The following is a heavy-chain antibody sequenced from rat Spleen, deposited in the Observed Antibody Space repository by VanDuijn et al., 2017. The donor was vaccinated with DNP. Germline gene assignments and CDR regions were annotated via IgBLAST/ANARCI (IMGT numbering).Heavy chain of an antibody. J-gene: IGHJ4*01. CDR2: IWTGGST. V-gene: IGHV2-43*01. CDR3: MSVAMDA. CDR1: GFSLTSYH. Sequence: QVQLKESGPGLVQPSQTLSLACTVSGFSLTSYHVHWVRQPSGKGLEWMGVIWTGGSTEYNSGLKSRLRISRDTSKSQVFLKMNSVQTEDTAIYFCMSVAMDAWGQGTSVTVSS.